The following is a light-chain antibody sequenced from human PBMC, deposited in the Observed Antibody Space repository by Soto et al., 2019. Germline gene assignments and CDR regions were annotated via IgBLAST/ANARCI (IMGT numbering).Light chain of an antibody. CDR1: SSDIGGYHH. Sequence: QFALTQPPSASGSPGQSVTISCIGTSSDIGGYHHVSWYQQYPGKAPRVMIYDVSERPSGVPDRFSGSKSGNTASLTVSGLQAEDEADYYCFSYSDTYTYLFGTGTKLTVL. J-gene: IGLJ1*01. V-gene: IGLV2-8*01. CDR3: FSYSDTYTYL. CDR2: DVS.